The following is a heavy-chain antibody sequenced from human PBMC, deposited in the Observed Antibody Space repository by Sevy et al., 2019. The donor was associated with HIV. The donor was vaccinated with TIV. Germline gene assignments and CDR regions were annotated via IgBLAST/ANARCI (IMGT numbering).Heavy chain of an antibody. V-gene: IGHV3-15*01. CDR2: IKGITDGGTT. J-gene: IGHJ4*02. Sequence: GGSLRLSCAASGFTFSNAWMSWVRQAPGKGLEWVGRIKGITDGGTTDYAAPVKGRFNISREDSKNTLYLQMNSLKTEDTAVYYCTLQSTYYYDSSGYPDYWGQGTLVTVSS. D-gene: IGHD3-22*01. CDR3: TLQSTYYYDSSGYPDY. CDR1: GFTFSNAW.